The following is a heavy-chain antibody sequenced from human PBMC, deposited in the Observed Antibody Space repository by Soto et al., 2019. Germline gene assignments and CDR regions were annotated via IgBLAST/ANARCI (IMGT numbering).Heavy chain of an antibody. V-gene: IGHV4-59*01. D-gene: IGHD3-3*01. CDR3: ARAFRITIFGVVFDY. CDR1: GGSISSYY. Sequence: SETLSLTCTVSGGSISSYYWSWIRQPPGKGLEWIGYIYYSGSTNYNPSLKSRVTISVDTSKNQFSLKLSSVTAADTAVYYCARAFRITIFGVVFDYWGQGTLVTVSS. CDR2: IYYSGST. J-gene: IGHJ4*02.